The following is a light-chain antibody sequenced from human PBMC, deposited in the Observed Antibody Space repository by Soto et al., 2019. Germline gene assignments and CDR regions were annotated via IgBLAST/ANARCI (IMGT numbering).Light chain of an antibody. J-gene: IGKJ5*01. Sequence: EIALTQSPGTLSLSPGERATLSCRASQSVSSSYLAWYQQKPGQAPRLLIYGASSRATGIPDRFSGSGSGTDFTLTISRLEPEDLAVYYCQQYNDWPPITFGQGTRLEIK. CDR3: QQYNDWPPIT. CDR1: QSVSSSY. CDR2: GAS. V-gene: IGKV3-20*01.